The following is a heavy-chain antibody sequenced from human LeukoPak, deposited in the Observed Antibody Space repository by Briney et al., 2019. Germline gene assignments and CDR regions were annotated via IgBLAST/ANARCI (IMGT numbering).Heavy chain of an antibody. Sequence: SETLSVTCTVSGGSISSYYWSWIRQPPGKGLEWIGYIYYSGSTNYNPSLKSRVTISVDTSKNQFSLKLSSVTAADTAVYYCARLGGYSYGLRRWGQGTLVTVSS. J-gene: IGHJ4*02. CDR3: ARLGGYSYGLRR. D-gene: IGHD5-18*01. V-gene: IGHV4-59*01. CDR1: GGSISSYY. CDR2: IYYSGST.